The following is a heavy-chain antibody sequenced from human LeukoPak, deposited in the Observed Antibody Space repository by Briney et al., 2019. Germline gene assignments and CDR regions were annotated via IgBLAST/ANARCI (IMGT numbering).Heavy chain of an antibody. Sequence: ASVKVSCKASGYNFILHGISWVRLAPGQGLEWMGWISTYNGNTKYAQNLQGRVTMTTDTSTSTAYMELRSLRSDGTAVYYCVRDEDYGIYVNFDFWGQGTLVTVSS. CDR1: GYNFILHG. CDR3: VRDEDYGIYVNFDF. V-gene: IGHV1-18*01. J-gene: IGHJ4*02. CDR2: ISTYNGNT. D-gene: IGHD4-17*01.